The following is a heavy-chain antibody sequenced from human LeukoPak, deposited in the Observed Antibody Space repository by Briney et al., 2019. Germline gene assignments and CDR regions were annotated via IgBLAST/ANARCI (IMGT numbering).Heavy chain of an antibody. D-gene: IGHD3-16*01. J-gene: IGHJ4*02. V-gene: IGHV4-39*07. CDR1: GGSISSYY. CDR2: IYYSGGT. Sequence: PSETLSLTCTVSGGSISSYYWGWIRQPPGKGLEWIGSIYYSGGTFYKPSLKSRVTMSIDSSKNQFSLKLSSVTAADTAVYYCAREETSTVWDWGQGALVTVSS. CDR3: AREETSTVWD.